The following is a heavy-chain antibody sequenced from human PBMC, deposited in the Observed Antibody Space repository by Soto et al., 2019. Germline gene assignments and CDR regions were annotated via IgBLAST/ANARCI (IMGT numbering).Heavy chain of an antibody. J-gene: IGHJ4*02. D-gene: IGHD6-6*01. CDR3: AHSRYSRSSFDY. CDR1: GFSLSTSDVG. Sequence: SGPTLVNPTQTLTLTCTFSGFSLSTSDVGVGWTRQPPGKALEWLALIYWDDDKRYSPSLKSRLTITKDTSKNQVVLTMTNMDPVDTXTFYCAHSRYSRSSFDYWGQGALVTVSS. CDR2: IYWDDDK. V-gene: IGHV2-5*02.